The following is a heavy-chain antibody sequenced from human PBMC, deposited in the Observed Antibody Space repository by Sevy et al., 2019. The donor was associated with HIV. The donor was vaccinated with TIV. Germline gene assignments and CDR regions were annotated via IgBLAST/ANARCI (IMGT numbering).Heavy chain of an antibody. CDR1: GYTFTNYY. CDR3: GRTSPRGGFDH. V-gene: IGHV1-46*03. CDR2: INPSDVST. Sequence: ASVMVSCKASGYTFTNYYMHWVRQAPGQGLEWMGIINPSDVSTVYAQKFQGRVTMTRDTSTSTVYMELSSLRSDDTAVYYCGRTSPRGGFDHWGQGALVTVSS. D-gene: IGHD3-16*01. J-gene: IGHJ4*02.